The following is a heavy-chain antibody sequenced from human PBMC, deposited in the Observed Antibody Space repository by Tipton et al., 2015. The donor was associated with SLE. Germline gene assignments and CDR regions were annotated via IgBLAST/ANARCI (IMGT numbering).Heavy chain of an antibody. CDR3: ARGLPYGDSVFDY. CDR1: GYSFTSYW. J-gene: IGHJ4*02. Sequence: QSGAEVKKPGESLKISCKGSGYSFTSYWIGWVRQAPGQGLEWMGWISAYNGNTNYAQKLQGRVTMTTDTSTSTAYMELRSLRSDDTAVYYCARGLPYGDSVFDYWGQGTLVTVSS. D-gene: IGHD4-17*01. V-gene: IGHV1-18*04. CDR2: ISAYNGNT.